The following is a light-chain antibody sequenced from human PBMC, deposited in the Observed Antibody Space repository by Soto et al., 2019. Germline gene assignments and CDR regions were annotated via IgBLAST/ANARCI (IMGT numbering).Light chain of an antibody. CDR3: QYGVT. V-gene: IGKV3-11*01. CDR1: QSVSNY. CDR2: DAS. J-gene: IGKJ5*01. Sequence: EIVLTQSPATLSLSPGERATVSCRASQSVSNYLGWSPQKPGQAPRLLIYDASNRATGIPAMFSGGGSGTDFTLTISSLEPADFAVYYRQYGVTFGQGTRLEIK.